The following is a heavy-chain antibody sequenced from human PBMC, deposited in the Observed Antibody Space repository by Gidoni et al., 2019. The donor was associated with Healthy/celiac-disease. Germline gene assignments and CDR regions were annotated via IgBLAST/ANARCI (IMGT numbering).Heavy chain of an antibody. J-gene: IGHJ4*02. V-gene: IGHV3-11*06. CDR3: ARGPYDILTGYYNRDYYFDY. D-gene: IGHD3-9*01. Sequence: QVQRVESGGGLVKPGGSLRLSCAASGFPFSADSMRWMRQAPGKGLDWVSYISSSSCYTNYAASVKGRFTISRDNAKNSLYLQMNSLRAEDAAVYYCARGPYDILTGYYNRDYYFDYWGQGTLVTVSS. CDR2: ISSSSCYT. CDR1: GFPFSADS.